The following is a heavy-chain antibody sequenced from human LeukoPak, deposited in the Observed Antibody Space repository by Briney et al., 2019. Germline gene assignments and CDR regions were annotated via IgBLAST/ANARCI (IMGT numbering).Heavy chain of an antibody. CDR2: ISSSGSTI. CDR1: GFTFSSYE. J-gene: IGHJ4*02. CDR3: ARVGPYSSGYFDS. D-gene: IGHD6-19*01. V-gene: IGHV3-48*03. Sequence: GGSLRLSCAASGFTFSSYEMNWVRQAPGKGLEWVSYISSSGSTIYYADSVKGRFTISRDNSKNTLYLQLNSLGPEDTAIYYCARVGPYSSGYFDSWGQGTLVTVSS.